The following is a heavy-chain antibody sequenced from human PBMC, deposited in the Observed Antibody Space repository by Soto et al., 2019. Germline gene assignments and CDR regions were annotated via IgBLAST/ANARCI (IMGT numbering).Heavy chain of an antibody. CDR2: ISSSGNYI. Sequence: EVQLVQSGGGLVKPGGSLRLSCAASGFTFSIYSMNWVRQAPGKGLEWVSSISSSGNYIYDADSMKGRFTVSRDNAKNSLSLQMNSLRAEDTAVYYCARDRSDYGGYDYWGQGDLVTVSS. D-gene: IGHD4-17*01. J-gene: IGHJ4*02. CDR3: ARDRSDYGGYDY. V-gene: IGHV3-21*01. CDR1: GFTFSIYS.